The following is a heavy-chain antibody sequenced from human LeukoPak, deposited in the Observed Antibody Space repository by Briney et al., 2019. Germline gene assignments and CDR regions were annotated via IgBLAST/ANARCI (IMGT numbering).Heavy chain of an antibody. D-gene: IGHD3-10*01. CDR3: ARLRSWSSSGPLDY. V-gene: IGHV4-34*01. J-gene: IGHJ4*02. CDR2: INHSGST. CDR1: GGSISGYY. Sequence: PSETLSLTCTVSGGSISGYYWSWIRQPPGKGLEWIGEINHSGSTNYNPSLKSRVTISVDTSKNQFSLKLSSVTAADTAVYYCARLRSWSSSGPLDYWGQGILVTVSS.